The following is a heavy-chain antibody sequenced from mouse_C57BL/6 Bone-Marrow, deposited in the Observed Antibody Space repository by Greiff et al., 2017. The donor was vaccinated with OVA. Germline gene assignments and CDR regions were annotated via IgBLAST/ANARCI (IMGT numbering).Heavy chain of an antibody. V-gene: IGHV1-81*01. CDR3: SRWLLEDYAMDY. CDR2: IYPRSGST. CDR1: GYTFTSYG. J-gene: IGHJ4*01. Sequence: VQLQQSGAELARPGASVKLSCKASGYTFTSYGISWVKQRTGQGLEWIGEIYPRSGSTYYNEKFKGKATLTADKSSSTAYMELRSLTSEDSAVYFWSRWLLEDYAMDYWGQGTSVTVSS. D-gene: IGHD2-3*01.